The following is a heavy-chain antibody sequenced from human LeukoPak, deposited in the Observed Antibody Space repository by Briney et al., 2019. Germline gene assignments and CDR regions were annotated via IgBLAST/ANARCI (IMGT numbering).Heavy chain of an antibody. J-gene: IGHJ5*02. CDR2: IIPIFGTA. Sequence: ASVKVSRKASGGTFSSYAISWVRQAPGQGLEWMGGIIPIFGTANYAQKFQGRVTITADESTSTAYMELSRLRSEDTAVYYCARGGRGYSGYDPWGQGTLVTVSS. CDR3: ARGGRGYSGYDP. V-gene: IGHV1-69*01. CDR1: GGTFSSYA. D-gene: IGHD5-12*01.